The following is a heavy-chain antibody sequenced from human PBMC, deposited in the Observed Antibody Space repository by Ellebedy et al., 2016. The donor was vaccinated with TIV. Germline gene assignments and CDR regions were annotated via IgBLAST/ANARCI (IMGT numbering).Heavy chain of an antibody. CDR1: GYTFTSYG. Sequence: ASVKVSXXASGYTFTSYGISWVRQAPGQGLEWMGWISAFNGYTNHAQKFQGRVTMTTDTSTTTAYMELRSLRSDDTAVYYCARVFVVSGGSYQSAAFDIWGQGTMVTVSS. J-gene: IGHJ3*02. CDR3: ARVFVVSGGSYQSAAFDI. V-gene: IGHV1-18*01. CDR2: ISAFNGYT. D-gene: IGHD2-15*01.